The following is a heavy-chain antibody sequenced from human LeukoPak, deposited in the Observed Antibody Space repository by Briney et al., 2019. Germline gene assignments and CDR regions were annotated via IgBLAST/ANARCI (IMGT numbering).Heavy chain of an antibody. CDR1: GYTFTSYG. V-gene: IGHV1-18*01. CDR2: ISAYNGNT. D-gene: IGHD5-12*01. Sequence: ASVKVSCKASGYTFTSYGISWVRQAPGQGLEWMGWISAYNGNTNYAQKLQGRVTMTTDTSTSTAYMELRSLRSDDTAVYHCARDRLVVATIGLSAFDIWGQGTMVTVSS. J-gene: IGHJ3*02. CDR3: ARDRLVVATIGLSAFDI.